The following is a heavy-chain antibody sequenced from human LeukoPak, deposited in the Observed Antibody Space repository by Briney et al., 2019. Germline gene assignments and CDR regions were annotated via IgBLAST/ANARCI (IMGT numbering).Heavy chain of an antibody. J-gene: IGHJ6*02. CDR1: GYTFTGYY. CDR2: INPNSGGT. V-gene: IGHV1-2*02. CDR3: ARADGSGSFYGMDV. D-gene: IGHD3-10*01. Sequence: EASVKVSCKASGYTFTGYYMHWVRQAPGQGLEWMGWINPNSGGTNYAQKFQGRVTMTRDTSISTAYMELSRLRSDDTAVYYCARADGSGSFYGMDVWGQGTTVTVSS.